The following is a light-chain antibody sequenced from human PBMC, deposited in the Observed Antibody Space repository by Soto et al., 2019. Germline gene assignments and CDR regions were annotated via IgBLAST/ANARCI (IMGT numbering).Light chain of an antibody. Sequence: QSALTQPASVSGSPGQSITISCTGTSSDVGNYNLVSWYQQHPGKAPKLMIFEGTKRPSGVSNRFSGSKSGNTASLTISGLQAEDEADYYCCFSASSRTYVFGTGTKLTVL. V-gene: IGLV2-23*01. CDR1: SSDVGNYNL. CDR2: EGT. J-gene: IGLJ1*01. CDR3: CFSASSRTYV.